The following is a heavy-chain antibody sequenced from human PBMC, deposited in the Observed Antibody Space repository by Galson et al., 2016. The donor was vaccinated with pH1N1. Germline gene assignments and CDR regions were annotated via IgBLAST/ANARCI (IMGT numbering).Heavy chain of an antibody. Sequence: SLRLSCAASGFTFSSYAMSWVRQAPGKGLEWVSAIIGSGGSTYYADSVRGRFTISRDNSKNTLYLQMNTLSAEDTAVYFCAKTVGSTLGHWGQGTLVTVSS. CDR3: AKTVGSTLGH. CDR2: IIGSGGST. D-gene: IGHD2-15*01. V-gene: IGHV3-23*01. CDR1: GFTFSSYA. J-gene: IGHJ4*02.